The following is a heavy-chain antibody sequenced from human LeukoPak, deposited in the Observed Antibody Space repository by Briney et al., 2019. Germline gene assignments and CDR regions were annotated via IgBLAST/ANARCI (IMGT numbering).Heavy chain of an antibody. CDR1: GFTFSDYY. D-gene: IGHD2-2*01. Sequence: RGSLRLSCAASGFTFSDYYMSWIRQAPGKGLEWVSYISSSSSYTNYADSVKGRFTISRDNSKNTLYLQMNSLRAEDTAVYYCAKVQRYQLLRGYFDYWGQGTLVTVSS. CDR3: AKVQRYQLLRGYFDY. V-gene: IGHV3-11*06. J-gene: IGHJ4*02. CDR2: ISSSSSYT.